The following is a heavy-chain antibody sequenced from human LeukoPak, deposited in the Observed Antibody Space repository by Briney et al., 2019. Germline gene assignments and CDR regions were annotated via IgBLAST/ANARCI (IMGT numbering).Heavy chain of an antibody. Sequence: SETLSLTCTASGGSISSYYWSWIRQPPGKGLEWIGYIYYSGSTNYNPSLKSRVTISVDTSKHQFSLKLSSVTAADTAVYYCARAVSGYYSLFDYWGQGTLVTVSS. CDR2: IYYSGST. J-gene: IGHJ4*02. CDR1: GGSISSYY. D-gene: IGHD3-22*01. V-gene: IGHV4-59*01. CDR3: ARAVSGYYSLFDY.